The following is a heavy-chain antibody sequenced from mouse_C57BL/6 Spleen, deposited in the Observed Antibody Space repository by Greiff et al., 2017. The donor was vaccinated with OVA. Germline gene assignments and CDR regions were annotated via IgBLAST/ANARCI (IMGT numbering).Heavy chain of an antibody. D-gene: IGHD2-4*01. Sequence: VKLVESGPGLVQPSQSLSITCTVSGFSLTSYGVHWVRQSPGKGLEWLGVIWSGGSTDYNAAFISRLSISKDNSKSQVFFKMNSLQADDTAIYYCARNIEYDKGYAMDYWGQGTSVTVSS. CDR3: ARNIEYDKGYAMDY. V-gene: IGHV2-2*01. J-gene: IGHJ4*01. CDR1: GFSLTSYG. CDR2: IWSGGST.